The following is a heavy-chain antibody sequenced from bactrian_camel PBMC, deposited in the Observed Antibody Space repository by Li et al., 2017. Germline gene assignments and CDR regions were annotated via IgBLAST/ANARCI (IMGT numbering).Heavy chain of an antibody. CDR3: AAGSGAPGYGGTCQGSPRDYRS. Sequence: HVQLVESGGGSVQTGGSLRLSCVGSGYCMGWFRQASNNERERVATWFSVDGSISYADSVKGRFTISRDNFKNTLYLQMDDLKPEDTATYYCAAGSGAPGYGGTCQGSPRDYRSWGQGTQVT. J-gene: IGHJ6*01. D-gene: IGHD6*01. CDR2: WFSVDGSI. CDR1: GYC. V-gene: IGHV3S58*01.